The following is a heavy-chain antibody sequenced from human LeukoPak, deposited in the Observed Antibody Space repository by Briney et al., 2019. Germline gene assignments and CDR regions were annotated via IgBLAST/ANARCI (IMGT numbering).Heavy chain of an antibody. CDR1: GYSISSGYY. Sequence: ETLSLTCTVSGYSISSGYYWGWIRQPPGKGLEWVANIKKDGSEKYYVDSVKGRFTISRDNAKTSLYLQMNSLRAEDTAVYYCARRFRGSGSYYRPRGNYYYYYMDVWGKGTTVTISS. CDR2: IKKDGSEK. J-gene: IGHJ6*03. CDR3: ARRFRGSGSYYRPRGNYYYYYMDV. D-gene: IGHD3-10*01. V-gene: IGHV3-7*01.